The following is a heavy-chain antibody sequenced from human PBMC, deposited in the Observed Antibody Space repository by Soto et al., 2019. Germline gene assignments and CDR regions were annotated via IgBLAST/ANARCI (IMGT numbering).Heavy chain of an antibody. CDR1: GYTFIGNY. CDR2: INPNSGGT. D-gene: IGHD6-6*01. J-gene: IGHJ3*02. Sequence: QVQLVQSGAEVKKPGASVKVSCKASGYTFIGNYMHWVRQAPGQGLEWMGWINPNSGGTNYAQKFQGRVTVTRDTSISTAYMELSRLRSDETAVYYCARDGDSSSPFDIWGQGTMVTVSS. V-gene: IGHV1-2*02. CDR3: ARDGDSSSPFDI.